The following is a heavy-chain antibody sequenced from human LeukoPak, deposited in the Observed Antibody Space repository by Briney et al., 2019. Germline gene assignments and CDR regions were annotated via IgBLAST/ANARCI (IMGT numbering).Heavy chain of an antibody. V-gene: IGHV3-48*04. Sequence: GGSLRLSCAASGFTFSSYSMNWVRQAPGKGLEWVSYISSSSSTIYYADSVKGRFTISRDNAKNSLYLQLNTLRAEDTTVYYCARETSHVYCSSTVCYWFIFDPWGQGTLVTVSS. CDR1: GFTFSSYS. J-gene: IGHJ5*02. D-gene: IGHD2-2*01. CDR3: ARETSHVYCSSTVCYWFIFDP. CDR2: ISSSSSTI.